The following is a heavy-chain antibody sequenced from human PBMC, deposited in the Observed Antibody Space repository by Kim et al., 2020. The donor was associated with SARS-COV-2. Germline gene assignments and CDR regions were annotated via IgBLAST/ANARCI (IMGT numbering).Heavy chain of an antibody. CDR1: GGSFSGYY. J-gene: IGHJ6*02. Sequence: SETLSLTCAVYGGSFSGYYWSWIRQPPGKGLEWIGEINHSGSTNYNPSLKSRVTISVDTSKNQFSLKLSSVTAADTAVYYCVSSNRDYYYYYGMDVWGQG. D-gene: IGHD2-2*01. CDR3: VSSNRDYYYYYGMDV. V-gene: IGHV4-34*01. CDR2: INHSGST.